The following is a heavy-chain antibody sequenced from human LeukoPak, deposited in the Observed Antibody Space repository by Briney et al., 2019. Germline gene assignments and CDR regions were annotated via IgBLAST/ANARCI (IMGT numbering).Heavy chain of an antibody. D-gene: IGHD3-3*01. CDR3: ARAPEWLPLDY. V-gene: IGHV1-46*01. Sequence: GASVTVSCTASGYTFSMYYMHWVRQAHGQGLEWMGIINPSGGSTSYAQRFQGRVTMTSDTSTNTVYMELSSLRSEDTAVYYCARAPEWLPLDYWGQGTLVTVSS. CDR1: GYTFSMYY. CDR2: INPSGGST. J-gene: IGHJ4*02.